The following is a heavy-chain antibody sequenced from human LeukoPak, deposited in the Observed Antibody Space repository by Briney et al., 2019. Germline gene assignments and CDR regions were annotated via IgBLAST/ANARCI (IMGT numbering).Heavy chain of an antibody. D-gene: IGHD3-3*01. CDR2: IRHDGSEK. CDR3: ARESGYYDSWSGYYGD. Sequence: GGSLRLSCAASGFTFSNYWMSWVRRAPGKGLEWVANIRHDGSEKYHADSVKGRFTISRDNAKNSLYLQMNSLRVEDTAVYYCARESGYYDSWSGYYGDWGQGTLVTVPS. V-gene: IGHV3-7*01. J-gene: IGHJ4*02. CDR1: GFTFSNYW.